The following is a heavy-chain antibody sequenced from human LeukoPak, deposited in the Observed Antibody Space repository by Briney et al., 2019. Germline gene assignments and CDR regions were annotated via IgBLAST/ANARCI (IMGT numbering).Heavy chain of an antibody. Sequence: PGGSLTLFCAASGFTFSSYAMSWVRQAPGKGREWVSAISGSGGSTYYADSVKGRLTISRDNSKNTLYLQMNSLRAEDTAVYYCAKDSCDSSGYYLYDYWGQGTLVTVSS. D-gene: IGHD3-22*01. J-gene: IGHJ4*02. CDR2: ISGSGGST. CDR3: AKDSCDSSGYYLYDY. CDR1: GFTFSSYA. V-gene: IGHV3-23*01.